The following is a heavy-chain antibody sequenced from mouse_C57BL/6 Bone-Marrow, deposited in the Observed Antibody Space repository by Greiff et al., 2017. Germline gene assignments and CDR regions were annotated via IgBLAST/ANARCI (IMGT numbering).Heavy chain of an antibody. CDR2: ISYDGSN. CDR1: GYSITSGYY. Sequence: EVKLMESGPGLVKPSQSLSLTCSVTGYSITSGYYWNWIRQFPGNKLEWMGYISYDGSNNYNPSLKNRISITRDTSKNQFFLKLNSVTTEDTATYYCASGDYVGFAYWGQGTLVTVSA. J-gene: IGHJ3*01. D-gene: IGHD2-4*01. CDR3: ASGDYVGFAY. V-gene: IGHV3-6*01.